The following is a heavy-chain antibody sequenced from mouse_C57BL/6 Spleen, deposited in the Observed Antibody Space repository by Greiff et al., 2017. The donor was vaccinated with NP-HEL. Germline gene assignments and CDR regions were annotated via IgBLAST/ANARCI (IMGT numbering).Heavy chain of an antibody. CDR2: IYPGSGST. D-gene: IGHD2-5*01. Sequence: QVQLQQPGAELVKPGASVKMSCKASGYTFTSYWITWVKQRPGQGLEWIGDIYPGSGSTNYNEKFKSKATLTVDTSSSTAYMQLSSLTSEDSAVYYCVAYYSNYEYCFDYWGKGTTLTVSS. J-gene: IGHJ2*01. CDR1: GYTFTSYW. CDR3: VAYYSNYEYCFDY. V-gene: IGHV1-55*01.